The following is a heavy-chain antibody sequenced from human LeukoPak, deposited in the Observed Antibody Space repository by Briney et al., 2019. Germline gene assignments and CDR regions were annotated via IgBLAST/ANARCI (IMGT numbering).Heavy chain of an antibody. CDR1: GGTFSSYS. D-gene: IGHD3-10*01. CDR2: IIPIFGTA. J-gene: IGHJ6*02. V-gene: IGHV1-69*13. CDR3: ARVHYYGSGIQRTNYCMDV. Sequence: SVKVSCKASGGTFSSYSISWVRQAPGQGLEWMGGIIPIFGTANYAQKFQGRVTITADASTSTAYMELSSLRSEDTAVYYCARVHYYGSGIQRTNYCMDVWGQGTTVTVSS.